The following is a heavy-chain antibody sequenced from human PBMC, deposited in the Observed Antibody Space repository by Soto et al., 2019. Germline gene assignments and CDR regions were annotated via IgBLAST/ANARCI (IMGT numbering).Heavy chain of an antibody. CDR1: GFNFSNYG. V-gene: IGHV3-33*01. Sequence: GGSLRLSCAASGFNFSNYGIHWVRQAPGKGLEWVAVIWYDGSNKYYADSVKGRFTISRDNSKNTLYLQMNSLRAEDTAVYYCARDLMRYFDWLFPLGPWGQGTLVTVSS. CDR2: IWYDGSNK. CDR3: ARDLMRYFDWLFPLGP. D-gene: IGHD3-9*01. J-gene: IGHJ5*02.